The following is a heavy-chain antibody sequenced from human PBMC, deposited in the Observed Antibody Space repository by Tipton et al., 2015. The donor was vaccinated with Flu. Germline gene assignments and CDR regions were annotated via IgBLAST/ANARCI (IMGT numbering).Heavy chain of an antibody. CDR2: ISYDGSNK. Sequence: AVSGFTFSSYGMHWVRQAPGKGLEWVAVISYDGSNKYYADSVKGRFTISRDNSKNTLYLQMNSLRAEDTAVYYCAEDHFSHGVTTSAMWGQGTLVTVSS. CDR3: AEDHFSHGVTTSAM. V-gene: IGHV3-30*18. J-gene: IGHJ4*02. CDR1: GFTFSSYG. D-gene: IGHD4-17*01.